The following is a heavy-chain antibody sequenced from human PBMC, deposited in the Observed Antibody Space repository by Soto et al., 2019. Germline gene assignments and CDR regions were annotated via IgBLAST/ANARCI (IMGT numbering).Heavy chain of an antibody. CDR2: INVGNGNT. J-gene: IGHJ4*02. Sequence: GASVKVSCKASGYSFTNYGIHWVRQAPGQRLEWMGWINVGNGNTRYSQKFQGRLTLTRDTPGNTAYLELNSLRAEDTAVYYCAKNGYSGYDIALRIDYWGQGTLVTVSS. D-gene: IGHD5-12*01. CDR1: GYSFTNYG. CDR3: AKNGYSGYDIALRIDY. V-gene: IGHV1-3*01.